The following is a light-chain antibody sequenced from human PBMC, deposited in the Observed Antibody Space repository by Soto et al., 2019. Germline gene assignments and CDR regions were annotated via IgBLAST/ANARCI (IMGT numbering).Light chain of an antibody. Sequence: DIVMTQSPDSLAGSLGERATINCKSSQSVLYSSNNKNYLAWYQQKPGQPPKLLIYWASTRESGVPDRFSGSGSGTDFTLTISSLQAEDVAVYYCQQYYSTLALTFGGGTKVDIK. V-gene: IGKV4-1*01. CDR3: QQYYSTLALT. CDR1: QSVLYSSNNKNY. CDR2: WAS. J-gene: IGKJ4*01.